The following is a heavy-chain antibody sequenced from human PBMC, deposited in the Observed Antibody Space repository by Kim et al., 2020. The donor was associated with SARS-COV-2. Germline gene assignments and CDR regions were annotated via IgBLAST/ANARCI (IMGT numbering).Heavy chain of an antibody. CDR3: ARNLGPGGY. CDR1: GFSVSSNY. Sequence: GGSLRLSCAASGFSVSSNYMNWIRQAPGKGLEWVSAIYSGGSTSYADSVKGSFTIARDNTKNTACLQMNSLRAEDTAVYFCARNLGPGGYWGQGTLVTVSS. CDR2: IYSGGST. J-gene: IGHJ4*02. D-gene: IGHD3-16*01. V-gene: IGHV3-66*01.